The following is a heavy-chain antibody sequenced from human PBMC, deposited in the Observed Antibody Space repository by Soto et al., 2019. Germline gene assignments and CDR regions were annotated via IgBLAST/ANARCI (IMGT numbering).Heavy chain of an antibody. D-gene: IGHD5-18*01. CDR1: GYSFTSYW. J-gene: IGHJ6*02. CDR3: ARYLCGYSSRTAQGSFNYCYGMDV. V-gene: IGHV5-10-1*01. Sequence: PGESLKISCKGSGYSFTSYWISWVRQMPGKGLEWMGRIDPSDSYTNYSPSFQGHVTISADKSISTAYLQWSSLKASDTAMYYCARYLCGYSSRTAQGSFNYCYGMDVRGQGTTVTVSS. CDR2: IDPSDSYT.